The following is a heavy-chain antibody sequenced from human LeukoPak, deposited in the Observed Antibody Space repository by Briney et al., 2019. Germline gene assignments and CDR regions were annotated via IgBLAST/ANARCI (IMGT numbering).Heavy chain of an antibody. CDR2: IYSGGST. Sequence: GGSLRLSCAASGFTVSSNYVSWVRQAPGKGLEWVSVIYSGGSTYYADSVKGRFTISRDNSKNTLYLQMNSLRAEDTAVYYCARGYGSGSYYNVRPWYYFDYWGQGTLVTVSS. V-gene: IGHV3-53*01. CDR3: ARGYGSGSYYNVRPWYYFDY. D-gene: IGHD3-10*01. CDR1: GFTVSSNY. J-gene: IGHJ4*02.